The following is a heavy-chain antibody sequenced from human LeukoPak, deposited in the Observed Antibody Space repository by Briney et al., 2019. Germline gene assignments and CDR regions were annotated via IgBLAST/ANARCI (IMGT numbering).Heavy chain of an antibody. J-gene: IGHJ5*02. CDR2: IYYSGST. CDR3: ARVATRRWFDP. Sequence: SETLSLTCTVSGGSISSGDYYWSWIRQPPGTGLEWIGYIYYSGSTYYNPYLKSRVTISVDTSKNQFSLKLSSVTAADTAVYYCARVATRRWFDPWGQGTLVTVSS. V-gene: IGHV4-30-4*01. CDR1: GGSISSGDYY. D-gene: IGHD1-26*01.